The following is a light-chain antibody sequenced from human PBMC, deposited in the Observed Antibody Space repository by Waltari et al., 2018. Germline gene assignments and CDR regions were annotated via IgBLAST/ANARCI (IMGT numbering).Light chain of an antibody. V-gene: IGLV1-44*01. Sequence: QSVLTQPPSASGTPGQRVIISCSGSSSNIGSNTVNWYQQLPGTAPKRFLYNDNQRPAGVPDRFSGSKSGTSASLAISGLQSEDEADYYCAAWDASLNGHYVFGTGTQVTVL. CDR1: SSNIGSNT. CDR3: AAWDASLNGHYV. CDR2: NDN. J-gene: IGLJ1*01.